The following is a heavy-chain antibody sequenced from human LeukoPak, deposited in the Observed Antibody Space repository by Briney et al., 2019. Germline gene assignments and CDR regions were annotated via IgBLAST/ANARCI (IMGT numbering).Heavy chain of an antibody. D-gene: IGHD2-8*01. CDR1: GYTLTELS. V-gene: IGHV1-24*01. CDR2: FDPEDGET. Sequence: GASVKVSCKVSGYTLTELSMHWVRQAPGKGLEWMGGFDPEDGETIYAQKFQGRVTMTEDTSTDTAYMELSSLRSEDTAVYSCATSSPRPSTNLPDYWGQGTLVTVSS. CDR3: ATSSPRPSTNLPDY. J-gene: IGHJ4*02.